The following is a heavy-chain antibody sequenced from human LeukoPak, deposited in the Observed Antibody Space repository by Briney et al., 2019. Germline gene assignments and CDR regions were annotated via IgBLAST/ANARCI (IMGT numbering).Heavy chain of an antibody. V-gene: IGHV3-74*01. CDR1: GFTFSTYW. Sequence: GGSLRLSCAASGFTFSTYWMHWVRQAPGKGLVWVSRINTDGSSTNYAGSVKGRFTISRDNAQNTLFLQMNSLRAEDTAVYYCARGPVAFDIWGQGTMVTVSS. CDR3: ARGPVAFDI. CDR2: INTDGSST. J-gene: IGHJ3*02.